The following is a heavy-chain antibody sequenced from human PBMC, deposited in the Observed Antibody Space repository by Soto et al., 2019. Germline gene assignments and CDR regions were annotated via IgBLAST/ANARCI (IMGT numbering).Heavy chain of an antibody. CDR2: IWYDGSNK. CDR3: ARDGFPRSWWFDP. J-gene: IGHJ5*02. CDR1: GFTFSSYG. Sequence: GGSLRLSCAASGFTFSSYGMHWVRQAPGKGLEWVAVIWYDGSNKYYADSVKGRFTISRDNSKNTLYLQMNSLRAEDTAVYYCARDGFPRSWWFDPWGQGTLVTVSS. D-gene: IGHD3-10*01. V-gene: IGHV3-33*01.